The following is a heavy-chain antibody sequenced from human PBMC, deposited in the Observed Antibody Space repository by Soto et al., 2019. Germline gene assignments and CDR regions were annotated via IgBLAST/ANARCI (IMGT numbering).Heavy chain of an antibody. J-gene: IGHJ6*02. V-gene: IGHV1-2*02. D-gene: IGHD4-4*01. Sequence: ASVEVSCKXSGYTFTGYYMHWVRQAPGQGLEWMGWINPNSGGTNYAQKFQGRVTMTRDTSISTAYMELSRLRSDDTAVYYCARLGDQYSNYFDYYYGMDAWGQGTTVTVSS. CDR3: ARLGDQYSNYFDYYYGMDA. CDR1: GYTFTGYY. CDR2: INPNSGGT.